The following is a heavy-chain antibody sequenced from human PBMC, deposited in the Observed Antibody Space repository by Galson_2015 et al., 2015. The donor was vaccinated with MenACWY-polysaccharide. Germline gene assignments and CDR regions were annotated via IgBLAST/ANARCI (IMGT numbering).Heavy chain of an antibody. D-gene: IGHD5-18*01. CDR2: ISAYNGNT. J-gene: IGHJ4*02. CDR1: GYTFTKYA. V-gene: IGHV1-18*01. CDR3: ARAGIQLWSEFDY. Sequence: SVKVSCKASGYTFTKYAIHWVRQAPGQGLEWMGWISAYNGNTNYAQKLQGRVTMTTDTSTSTAYMELRSLRSDDTAVYYCARAGIQLWSEFDYWGQGTLVTVSS.